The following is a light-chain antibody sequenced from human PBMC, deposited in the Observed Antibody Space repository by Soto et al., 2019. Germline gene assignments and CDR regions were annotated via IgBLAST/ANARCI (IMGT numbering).Light chain of an antibody. CDR1: QSLLFSDGKTY. J-gene: IGKJ1*01. Sequence: DIVMTQTPLSLSVTPGQPASIYCKSSQSLLFSDGKTYFYWYLQKPGQPPQLLIYDVSNRFSGVPDRFSGSASGTDFTLKISRVEAEDIGIYYCMQTVQFPWTFGQGTKVEIK. CDR3: MQTVQFPWT. CDR2: DVS. V-gene: IGKV2D-29*01.